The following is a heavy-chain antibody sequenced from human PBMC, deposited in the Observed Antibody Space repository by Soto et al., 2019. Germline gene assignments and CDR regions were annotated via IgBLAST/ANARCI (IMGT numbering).Heavy chain of an antibody. V-gene: IGHV1-46*01. Sequence: ASVQVSCKASGYSFSSNYIHWVRQASGQGLEWMGVINPSNGRTTYAQNFQDRVTMTRDTSTSTVYLELRSLSSDDTAVYYCARRGFDYWGQGTPVTVSS. CDR2: INPSNGRT. CDR1: GYSFSSNY. CDR3: ARRGFDY. J-gene: IGHJ4*02.